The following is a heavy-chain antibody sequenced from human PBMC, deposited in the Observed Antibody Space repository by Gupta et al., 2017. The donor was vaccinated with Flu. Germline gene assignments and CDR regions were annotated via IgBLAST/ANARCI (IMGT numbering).Heavy chain of an antibody. D-gene: IGHD6-13*01. CDR3: AKDATPSSSWAEYFHH. CDR2: ISGSGTNI. J-gene: IGHJ1*01. Sequence: EVQLLASGGGLVQPGGSLRLSWSASGSTFNTSALIWVRQAPGKGLEWVSGISGSGTNIYYADSVKGRFTISRDNSKNTLYLQMNSLRAEDAALYYCAKDATPSSSWAEYFHHWGQGTLVTVSS. V-gene: IGHV3-23*01. CDR1: GSTFNTSA.